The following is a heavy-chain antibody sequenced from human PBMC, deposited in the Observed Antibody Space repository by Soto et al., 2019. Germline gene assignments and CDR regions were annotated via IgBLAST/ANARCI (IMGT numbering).Heavy chain of an antibody. J-gene: IGHJ5*02. D-gene: IGHD3-3*01. V-gene: IGHV1-18*01. CDR3: ARDGAITIFGVVRFDP. Sequence: ASVKVSCKASGYTFTSYGISWVRQAPGQGLEWMGWISAYNGNTNYAQKLQGRVTMTTDTSTSTAYMELRSLRSDDTALYYCARDGAITIFGVVRFDPWGQGTLVTVSS. CDR1: GYTFTSYG. CDR2: ISAYNGNT.